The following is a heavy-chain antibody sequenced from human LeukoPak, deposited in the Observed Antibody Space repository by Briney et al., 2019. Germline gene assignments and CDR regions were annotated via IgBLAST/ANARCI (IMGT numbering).Heavy chain of an antibody. CDR3: ARSSIFYDSSGYYVGEKYYFDY. D-gene: IGHD3-22*01. V-gene: IGHV3-23*01. J-gene: IGHJ4*02. CDR1: GFTFSSYA. Sequence: GGSLRLSCAASGFTFSSYAMSWVRQAPGKGLEWVSAISSSDTSAYYADSVKGRFTISRDNSKNTLYLQMNSLRAEDTAIYYCARSSIFYDSSGYYVGEKYYFDYWGQGTLVTVSS. CDR2: ISSSDTSA.